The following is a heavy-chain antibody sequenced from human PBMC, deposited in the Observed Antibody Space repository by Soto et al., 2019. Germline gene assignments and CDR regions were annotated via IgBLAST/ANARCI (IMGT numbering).Heavy chain of an antibody. V-gene: IGHV3-23*01. Sequence: LRLSCAASGFTFSSYAMSWVRQAPGKGLEWVSAISGSGGSTYYADSVKGRFTISRDNSKNTLYLQMNSLRAEDTAVYYCAKDVVVVPAAIRIANWFDPWGQGTLVTVSS. D-gene: IGHD2-2*02. J-gene: IGHJ5*02. CDR2: ISGSGGST. CDR3: AKDVVVVPAAIRIANWFDP. CDR1: GFTFSSYA.